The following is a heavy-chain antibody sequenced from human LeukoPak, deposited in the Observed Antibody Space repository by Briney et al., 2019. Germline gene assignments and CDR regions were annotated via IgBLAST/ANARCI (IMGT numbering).Heavy chain of an antibody. CDR2: ISYDGSNK. Sequence: GGSLRLSCAASGFTFSSYAMHWVRQAPGKGLEWVAVISYDGSNKYYADSVKGRFTISRDNSKNTLYLQMNSLRAEDTAVYYCARAHSVAGYFDYWGQGTLVTVSS. CDR3: ARAHSVAGYFDY. D-gene: IGHD6-19*01. CDR1: GFTFSSYA. J-gene: IGHJ4*02. V-gene: IGHV3-30-3*01.